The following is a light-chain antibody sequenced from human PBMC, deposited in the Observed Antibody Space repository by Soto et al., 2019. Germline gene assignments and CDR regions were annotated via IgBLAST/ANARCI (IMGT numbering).Light chain of an antibody. J-gene: IGKJ3*01. CDR1: QSISSY. Sequence: EIVLTQSPATLSLSPGERATLSCRASQSISSYLAWYQQKPDQAPRLLIYDSSNWATGIPARFSGIGSGTDFTLTISRLEPEDFAVYYCHQRSTWPFTFGPGTKVDIK. CDR2: DSS. V-gene: IGKV3-11*01. CDR3: HQRSTWPFT.